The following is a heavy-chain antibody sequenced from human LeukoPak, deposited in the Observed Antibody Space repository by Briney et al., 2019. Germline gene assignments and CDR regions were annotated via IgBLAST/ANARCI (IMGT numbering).Heavy chain of an antibody. CDR1: GGSFSGYY. V-gene: IGHV4-34*01. Sequence: SETLSLTCAVYGGSFSGYYWSWIRQPPGKGLEWIGEINHSGSTNYNPSLKSRVTISVDTSKNQFSLKLSSVTAADTAVYYSASCPPDYDILTGYSCAEYFQHWGQGTLVTVSS. CDR2: INHSGST. J-gene: IGHJ1*01. CDR3: ASCPPDYDILTGYSCAEYFQH. D-gene: IGHD3-9*01.